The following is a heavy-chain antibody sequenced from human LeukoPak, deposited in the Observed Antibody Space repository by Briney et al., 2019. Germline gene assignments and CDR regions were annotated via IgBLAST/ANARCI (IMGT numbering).Heavy chain of an antibody. Sequence: PGGSLRLSRAASGFTFNTYWMHWVRQAPGKGLVWVSRINGDGSTSYADSVKGRFTISRDNAKNTLYLQMNSLRAEDSAVYYCARGPSGIANSWGQGTLVTVSS. J-gene: IGHJ4*02. CDR1: GFTFNTYW. CDR2: INGDGST. D-gene: IGHD6-13*01. V-gene: IGHV3-74*01. CDR3: ARGPSGIANS.